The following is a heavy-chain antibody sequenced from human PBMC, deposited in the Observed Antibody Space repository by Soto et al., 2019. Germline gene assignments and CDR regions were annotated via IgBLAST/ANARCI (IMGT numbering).Heavy chain of an antibody. V-gene: IGHV4-38-2*01. J-gene: IGHJ6*02. CDR1: GESISSGYY. CDR3: ARVRRFLEWRPMGGMDV. D-gene: IGHD3-3*01. CDR2: IYHSGTT. Sequence: SETLSLTCAVSGESISSGYYWAWIRQPPGKWLEWIGSIYHSGTTYYNPSLKSRVTISVDTSKNQFSLKLSSVTAADTAVYYCARVRRFLEWRPMGGMDVWGQGTTVTVSS.